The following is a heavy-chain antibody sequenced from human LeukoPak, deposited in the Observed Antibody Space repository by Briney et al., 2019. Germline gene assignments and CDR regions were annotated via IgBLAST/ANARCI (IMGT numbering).Heavy chain of an antibody. Sequence: ASVKVSCKASGYTFTSYDINWVRQATGQGLEWMGWMNPNSGNTGYAQKFQGRVTMTRNTSISTAYMELSSLRSEDTAVYYCARVGSTSDAFDIWGQGTMVTASS. CDR2: MNPNSGNT. CDR3: ARVGSTSDAFDI. CDR1: GYTFTSYD. D-gene: IGHD2/OR15-2a*01. J-gene: IGHJ3*02. V-gene: IGHV1-8*01.